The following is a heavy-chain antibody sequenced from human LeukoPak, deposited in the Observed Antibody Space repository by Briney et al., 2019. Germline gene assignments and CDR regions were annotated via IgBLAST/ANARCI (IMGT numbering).Heavy chain of an antibody. CDR2: INPNSGGT. CDR3: ARGGSSGGYLPNYFDY. J-gene: IGHJ4*02. D-gene: IGHD2-15*01. V-gene: IGHV1-2*04. CDR1: GYTFTGYY. Sequence: ASVKVSCKASGYTFTGYYMHWVRQAPGQGLEWKGWINPNSGGTNYAQKFQGWVTMTRDTSISTAYMELSRLRSDDTAVYYCARGGSSGGYLPNYFDYWGQGTLVTVSS.